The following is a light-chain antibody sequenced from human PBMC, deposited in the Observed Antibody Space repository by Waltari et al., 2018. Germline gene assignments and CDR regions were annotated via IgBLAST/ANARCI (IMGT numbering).Light chain of an antibody. J-gene: IGKJ4*01. CDR3: QQYDGSSVT. V-gene: IGKV3-20*01. Sequence: EIALTQSPGTLSLSPGERATLSCRASQTISGSLLTWYQRKPGQAPRLLIDGASSRATGIPVRFSGSGSGTDFTLTISRLEPEDSAVYYCQQYDGSSVTFGGGTKVEVK. CDR2: GAS. CDR1: QTISGSL.